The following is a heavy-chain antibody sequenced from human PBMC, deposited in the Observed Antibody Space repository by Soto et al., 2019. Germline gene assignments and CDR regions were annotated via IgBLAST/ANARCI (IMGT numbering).Heavy chain of an antibody. Sequence: GESLKISCNGSGYSFTIYCIGWVLQMPGKGLEWMWIIYPGDSDTRYSPSFQGQVTISADKSISTAYLQWSSLKASDTAMYYCARDTLTPPNDGMDVWGQGTTVTVSS. CDR3: ARDTLTPPNDGMDV. V-gene: IGHV5-51*01. CDR1: GYSFTIYC. D-gene: IGHD2-8*01. CDR2: IYPGDSDT. J-gene: IGHJ6*02.